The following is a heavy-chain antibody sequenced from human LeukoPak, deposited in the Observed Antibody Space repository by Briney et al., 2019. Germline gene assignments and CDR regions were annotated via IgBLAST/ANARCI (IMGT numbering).Heavy chain of an antibody. J-gene: IGHJ5*02. CDR3: ARAVIVVAAATQRNWFDP. D-gene: IGHD2-15*01. V-gene: IGHV4-34*01. CDR1: GRSFSGYY. Sequence: SETLPLTCAVYGRSFSGYYWTWIRQTPGKGLEWIGEINHSGITDYNPSLRSRVTISVDTSKNQFSLKLSSVTAADTAIYYCARAVIVVAAATQRNWFDPWGQGTLVTVSS. CDR2: INHSGIT.